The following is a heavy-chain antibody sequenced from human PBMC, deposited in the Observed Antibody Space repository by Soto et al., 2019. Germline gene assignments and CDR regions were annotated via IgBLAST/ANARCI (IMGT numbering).Heavy chain of an antibody. Sequence: QVQLVQSGAEVKKPGASVRVSCKASGYTLTSYDINWVRQAPGQGLEWMGWINAYNGNTNYAQKLQDRVTMTTDTSPSTASMELRSLRSDDTAVYYCARFSSSTASSLWGQGTLVTVSS. J-gene: IGHJ4*02. CDR1: GYTLTSYD. V-gene: IGHV1-18*04. CDR2: INAYNGNT. D-gene: IGHD6-6*01. CDR3: ARFSSSTASSL.